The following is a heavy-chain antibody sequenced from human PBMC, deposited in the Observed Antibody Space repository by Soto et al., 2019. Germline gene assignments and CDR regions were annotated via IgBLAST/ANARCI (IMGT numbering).Heavy chain of an antibody. CDR3: ARARGYSGYDLYYYYYGMDV. D-gene: IGHD5-12*01. J-gene: IGHJ6*02. V-gene: IGHV4-39*01. CDR1: GGSISRSSYY. Sequence: SETLSLTCTVSGGSISRSSYYWGWIRQPPGKGLDWIGSIYYSVSTYYNPSLKSRVTISVDTSKNQFSLNLSSVTAADTAVYYCARARGYSGYDLYYYYYGMDVWGQGTTVTVSS. CDR2: IYYSVST.